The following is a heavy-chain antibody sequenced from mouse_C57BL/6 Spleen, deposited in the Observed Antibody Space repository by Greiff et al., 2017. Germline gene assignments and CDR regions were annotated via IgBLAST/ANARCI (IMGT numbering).Heavy chain of an antibody. CDR2: IDPSDSYT. D-gene: IGHD1-1*01. Sequence: QVQLQQPGAELVRPGTSVKLSCKASGYTFTSYWMHWVKQRPGQGLEWIGVIDPSDSYTNYNQKFKGKATLTVDTSSSTAYMQLSSLTSEDSAVYYCARRVYYGSSYGYFDVWGTGTTVTVSS. J-gene: IGHJ1*03. CDR1: GYTFTSYW. CDR3: ARRVYYGSSYGYFDV. V-gene: IGHV1-59*01.